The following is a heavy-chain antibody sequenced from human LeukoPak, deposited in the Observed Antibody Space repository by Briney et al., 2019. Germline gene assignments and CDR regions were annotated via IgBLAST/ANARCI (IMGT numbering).Heavy chain of an antibody. V-gene: IGHV4-39*01. J-gene: IGHJ4*02. CDR2: IYNTGST. Sequence: PSETLSLTCSVSGDSISSSDYYWGWIRQPPGKGLEWIGTIYNTGSTYYSPSLKSRVTISVDTSKNQFSLKLNSVTAADTAVYYCARQGAGSSSWYSIHYWGQGTLVTVSS. D-gene: IGHD6-13*01. CDR3: ARQGAGSSSWYSIHY. CDR1: GDSISSSDYY.